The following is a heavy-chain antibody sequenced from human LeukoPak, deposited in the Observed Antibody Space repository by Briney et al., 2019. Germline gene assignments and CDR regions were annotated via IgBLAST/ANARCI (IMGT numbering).Heavy chain of an antibody. CDR2: IGAGGNT. J-gene: IGHJ4*02. Sequence: GGSLGLSCAASGLTLSSYGMAWVRQAPGKGLEWVSSIGAGGNTMYAGSVRGRFTISRGSSKNTLYLQMNSLRAEDTAVYYCAKRIAVAGTSRGTFDYWGQGTLVTVSS. CDR3: AKRIAVAGTSRGTFDY. CDR1: GLTLSSYG. V-gene: IGHV3-23*01. D-gene: IGHD6-19*01.